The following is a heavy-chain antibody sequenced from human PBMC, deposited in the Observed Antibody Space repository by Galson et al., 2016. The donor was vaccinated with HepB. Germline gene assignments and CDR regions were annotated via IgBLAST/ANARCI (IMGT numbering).Heavy chain of an antibody. V-gene: IGHV3-53*01. Sequence: SLRLSCAASGFTVTSNYMSWVRQAPGKGLEWVSMIYNSGETHYADSVKGRFTISRDNSKNTLYLQMNSLRVEDTAMFYCARSVGSTDYYDTSGYFVSWYFDLWGRGTLVTVSS. CDR3: ARSVGSTDYYDTSGYFVSWYFDL. CDR1: GFTVTSNY. D-gene: IGHD3-22*01. J-gene: IGHJ2*01. CDR2: IYNSGET.